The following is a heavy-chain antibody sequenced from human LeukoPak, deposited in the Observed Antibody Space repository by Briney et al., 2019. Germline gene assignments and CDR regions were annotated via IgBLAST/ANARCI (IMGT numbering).Heavy chain of an antibody. CDR3: AKEVFSGVVPAAMHGYYYYGMDV. V-gene: IGHV3-43*02. D-gene: IGHD2-2*01. CDR1: GFTFSSYA. CDR2: ISGDGGST. J-gene: IGHJ6*02. Sequence: GRSLRLSCAASGFTFSSYAMHWVRQAPGKGLEWVSLISGDGGSTYYADSVKGRFTISRDNSKNSLYLQMNSLRTEDTALYYCAKEVFSGVVPAAMHGYYYYGMDVWGQGTTVTVSS.